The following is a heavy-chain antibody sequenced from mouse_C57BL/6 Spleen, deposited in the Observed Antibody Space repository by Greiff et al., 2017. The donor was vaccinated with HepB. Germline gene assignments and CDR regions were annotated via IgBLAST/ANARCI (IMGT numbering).Heavy chain of an antibody. Sequence: EVQLQQSGPELVKPGASVKIPCKASGFTFTDYNMDWVKQSHGKSLEWIGDINPNNGGTIYNQKFKGKATLTVDKSSSTAYMELRSLTSEDTAVYYCARKEYDSQAMDYWGQGTSVTVSS. V-gene: IGHV1-18*01. CDR2: INPNNGGT. CDR1: GFTFTDYN. CDR3: ARKEYDSQAMDY. J-gene: IGHJ4*01. D-gene: IGHD2-4*01.